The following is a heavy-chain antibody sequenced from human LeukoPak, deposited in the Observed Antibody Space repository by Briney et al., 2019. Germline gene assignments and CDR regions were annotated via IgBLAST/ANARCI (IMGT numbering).Heavy chain of an antibody. CDR1: GFTFSTYA. D-gene: IGHD6-19*01. CDR2: ISNNGGST. Sequence: GGSLRLSCSASGFTFSTYAMHWGRQAPGKGLEYVSAISNNGGSTYYADSVKGRFTISRDNSKNTLYLQMSSLRTEDTAVYYCVKALGQWLVYYFDYWGQGTLVTVSS. J-gene: IGHJ4*02. CDR3: VKALGQWLVYYFDY. V-gene: IGHV3-64D*06.